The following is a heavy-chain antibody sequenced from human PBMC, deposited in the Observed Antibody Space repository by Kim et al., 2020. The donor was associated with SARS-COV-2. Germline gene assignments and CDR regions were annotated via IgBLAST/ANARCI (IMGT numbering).Heavy chain of an antibody. J-gene: IGHJ4*02. CDR2: ISTYSVKF. Sequence: ASVKVSCKASGYTFTSSGINWVRQAPGQGLEWMGWISTYSVKFYFAEKFQGRLTMTTDTSTTTAYMELTSLTSDDTAVYYCARKEYGDYVWPSDFWGQGTLVTVSS. CDR1: GYTFTSSG. CDR3: ARKEYGDYVWPSDF. D-gene: IGHD4-17*01. V-gene: IGHV1-18*04.